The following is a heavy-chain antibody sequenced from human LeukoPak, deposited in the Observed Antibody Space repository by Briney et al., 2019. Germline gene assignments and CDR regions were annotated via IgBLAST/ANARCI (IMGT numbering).Heavy chain of an antibody. J-gene: IGHJ5*02. Sequence: PSETLYLTCTVSGGSISSGGYYWSWIRQHPGKGLEWIGHIYYSGSTYYNPSLKSRVTISVDTSKNQFSLKLSSVTAADTAVYYCARGGGPATVTTPFDPWGQGTLVTVSS. CDR1: GGSISSGGYY. V-gene: IGHV4-31*03. D-gene: IGHD4-11*01. CDR3: ARGGGPATVTTPFDP. CDR2: IYYSGST.